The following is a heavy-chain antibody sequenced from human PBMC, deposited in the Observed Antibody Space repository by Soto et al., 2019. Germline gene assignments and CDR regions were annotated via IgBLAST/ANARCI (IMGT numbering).Heavy chain of an antibody. CDR1: GFTFGNYG. CDR3: ARGWGLDP. V-gene: IGHV3-23*01. Sequence: GGSLRLSCAASGFTFGNYGMNWVRQAPGKGLEWVSGTSSSAFTTYYADSVKGRFTISRDNAKSTLYLQMNSLRAEDTAVYYCARGWGLDPWGQGTLVTVSS. D-gene: IGHD1-26*01. J-gene: IGHJ5*02. CDR2: TSSSAFTT.